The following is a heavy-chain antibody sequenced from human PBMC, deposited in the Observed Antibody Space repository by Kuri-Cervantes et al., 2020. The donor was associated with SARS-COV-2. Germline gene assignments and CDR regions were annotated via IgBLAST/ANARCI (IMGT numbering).Heavy chain of an antibody. D-gene: IGHD1-1*01. V-gene: IGHV4-34*01. CDR3: ARHRVHVYFDY. CDR1: GGSFSGYY. Sequence: SQTLSLTCAVYGGSFSGYYWNWIRQPPGKGLEWIGEINHSGSTNYNPSLKSRVTISVDTSKNQFSLKLSSVTAADTAVYYCARHRVHVYFDYWGQGTLVTVSS. CDR2: INHSGST. J-gene: IGHJ4*02.